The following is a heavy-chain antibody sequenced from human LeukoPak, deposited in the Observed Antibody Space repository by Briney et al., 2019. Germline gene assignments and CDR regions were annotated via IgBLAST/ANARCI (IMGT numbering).Heavy chain of an antibody. D-gene: IGHD5-24*01. J-gene: IGHJ4*02. CDR3: ARHGGGYSFDY. CDR1: GGSIRSYY. V-gene: IGHV4-59*08. Sequence: SETLSLTCTVSGGSIRSYYWSWIRQPPGKGLEWIGYIYGSGSTNYNPSLKSRVTISVDTSKNQFSLKLSSVTAADTAVYYCARHGGGYSFDYWGQGTLVTVSS. CDR2: IYGSGST.